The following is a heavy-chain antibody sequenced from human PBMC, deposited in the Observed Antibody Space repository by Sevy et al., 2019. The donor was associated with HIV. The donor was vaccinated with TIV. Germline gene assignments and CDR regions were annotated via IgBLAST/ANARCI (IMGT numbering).Heavy chain of an antibody. CDR3: ARDLQSSAAYFDS. D-gene: IGHD6-19*01. J-gene: IGHJ4*02. Sequence: GGSLRLSCAASGFTFSDHFMDWVRQAPGKGLEWVGRTRDKGKSYTTEYAASVKGRFTISRDDSKNSLYLQMNSLKTEETAMYYCARDLQSSAAYFDSWGQGTLVTVSS. V-gene: IGHV3-72*01. CDR2: TRDKGKSYTT. CDR1: GFTFSDHF.